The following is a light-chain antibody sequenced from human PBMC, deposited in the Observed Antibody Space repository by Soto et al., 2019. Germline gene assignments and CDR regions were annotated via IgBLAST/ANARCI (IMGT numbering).Light chain of an antibody. V-gene: IGKV1D-12*01. CDR1: QDIRRW. Sequence: DIQMSQSPSSVSASVGDTVIITCRASQDIRRWLTWYQQKPGKAPKLLIYGASTLHTGVPSRFSGRGSGTDFTLTITSLQAEDFATYSCQQAHSFPYTFGQGTKLDI. CDR3: QQAHSFPYT. CDR2: GAS. J-gene: IGKJ2*01.